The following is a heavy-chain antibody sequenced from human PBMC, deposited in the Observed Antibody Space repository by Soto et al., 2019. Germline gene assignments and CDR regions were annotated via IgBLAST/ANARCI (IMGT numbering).Heavy chain of an antibody. CDR3: ARDRRSSSSWIDY. Sequence: GGSLRLSCAASGFTFSSYSMNWVRQAPGKGLEWVSSISSSSSYIYYADSVKGRFTISRDNAKNSLYLQMNSLRAEDTAVYYCARDRRSSSSWIDYWGQGTLVTVSS. D-gene: IGHD6-6*01. CDR2: ISSSSSYI. CDR1: GFTFSSYS. V-gene: IGHV3-21*01. J-gene: IGHJ4*02.